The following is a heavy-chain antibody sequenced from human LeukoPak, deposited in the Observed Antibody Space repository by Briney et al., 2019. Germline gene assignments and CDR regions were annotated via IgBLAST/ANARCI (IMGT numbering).Heavy chain of an antibody. Sequence: GGSLRLSCAASGFTLSSYSMNWVRQAPGKGLEWVSSISSSSSYIYYADSVKGRFTISRDNAKNSLYLQMNSLRAEDTAVYYCARASGPNYGGNRFALDYWGQGTLVTVSS. D-gene: IGHD4-23*01. CDR2: ISSSSSYI. CDR3: ARASGPNYGGNRFALDY. J-gene: IGHJ4*02. V-gene: IGHV3-21*01. CDR1: GFTLSSYS.